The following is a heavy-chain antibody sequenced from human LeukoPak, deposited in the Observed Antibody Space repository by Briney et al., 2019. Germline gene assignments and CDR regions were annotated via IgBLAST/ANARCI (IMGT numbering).Heavy chain of an antibody. J-gene: IGHJ3*02. V-gene: IGHV3-21*01. CDR3: ARDMADRDDAFDI. CDR1: GFTFGSYS. D-gene: IGHD3-10*01. CDR2: ISSTSRYI. Sequence: GGSLRLSCAASGFTFGSYSMNWVRKVPGKGLQWLSSISSTSRYIYYLDSVKGRFTVSRDNAKNSLYLQMNSLRAEDTAVYYCARDMADRDDAFDIWGQGTMVTVSS.